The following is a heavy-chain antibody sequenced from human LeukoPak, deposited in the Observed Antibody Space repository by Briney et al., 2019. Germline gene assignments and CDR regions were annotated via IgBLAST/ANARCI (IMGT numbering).Heavy chain of an antibody. CDR2: INHSGRT. CDR1: GGSFSDYF. V-gene: IGHV4-34*01. Sequence: SETLSLTCAVYGGSFSDYFWGWIRQPPGKGLEWIGEINHSGRTYYNPSLKSRVTISVNTSKNQFSLNLSSVTAADTAVYYCARDVVVVPAAIHYGMDVWGQGTTVTVSS. J-gene: IGHJ6*02. CDR3: ARDVVVVPAAIHYGMDV. D-gene: IGHD2-2*01.